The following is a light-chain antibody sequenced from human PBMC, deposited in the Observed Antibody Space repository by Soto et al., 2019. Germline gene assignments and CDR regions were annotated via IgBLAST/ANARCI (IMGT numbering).Light chain of an antibody. CDR3: SSYAGSNYF. J-gene: IGLJ1*01. CDR1: SSDVGGYNY. V-gene: IGLV2-8*01. CDR2: EVS. Sequence: QSVLTQPPSATGSPGQSVTISCTGTSSDVGGYNYVSWYQQHPGKVPKLMIYEVSKRPSGVPDRFSGSKSGNTASLTVSGLQAEDEADYYCSSYAGSNYFFGTGTKVTVL.